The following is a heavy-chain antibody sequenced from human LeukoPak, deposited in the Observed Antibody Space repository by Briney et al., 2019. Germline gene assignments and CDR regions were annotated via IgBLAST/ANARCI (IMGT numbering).Heavy chain of an antibody. V-gene: IGHV3-74*01. CDR1: GFTFSRYW. CDR2: INPDGSTT. J-gene: IGHJ5*02. Sequence: GGSLRLSCAASGFTFSRYWIHWVRQAPGKGLEWVSRINPDGSTTTYADSVKGRFTISRDNAENTVYLQMNSLRAGDTAVYYCARVLSGSWDWFDPWGQGTLVTVSS. D-gene: IGHD3-22*01. CDR3: ARVLSGSWDWFDP.